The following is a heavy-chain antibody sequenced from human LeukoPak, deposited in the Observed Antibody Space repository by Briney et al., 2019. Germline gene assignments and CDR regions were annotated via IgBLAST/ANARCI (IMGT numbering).Heavy chain of an antibody. V-gene: IGHV3-23*01. J-gene: IGHJ4*02. Sequence: GGSLRLSCKVSGFTFSSYAMNWVRQSPGKGLEWVSGISGSGISTDYADSVKGRFTISRDDSKNTLYLQMSRLRAEDTAVYYCAKTAVYGSNGYYYPPAPNWGQGTLVTVSS. CDR1: GFTFSSYA. CDR3: AKTAVYGSNGYYYPPAPN. CDR2: ISGSGIST. D-gene: IGHD3-22*01.